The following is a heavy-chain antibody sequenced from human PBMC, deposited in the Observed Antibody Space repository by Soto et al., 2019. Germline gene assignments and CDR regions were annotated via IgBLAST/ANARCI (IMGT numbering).Heavy chain of an antibody. J-gene: IGHJ4*02. V-gene: IGHV1-46*04. CDR1: GYTFTNYY. CDR3: AREPNESFYFDL. Sequence: ASVKVSCKASGYTFTNYYIHWLRQAPGQGLEWLGIIRPSGGGTQYAQRLQGRVTMTRDTSTSTVYMQMSSLRPEDTGVYYCAREPNESFYFDLWGQGSPVTVSS. CDR2: IRPSGGGT.